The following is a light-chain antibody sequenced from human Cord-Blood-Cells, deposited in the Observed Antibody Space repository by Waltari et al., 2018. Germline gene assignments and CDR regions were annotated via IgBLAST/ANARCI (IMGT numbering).Light chain of an antibody. CDR1: QSVCSN. CDR2: GAS. CDR3: QQYNNWPLT. V-gene: IGKV3-15*01. J-gene: IGKJ3*01. Sequence: EIVMTQSPATLSVSPGERATLSCRASQSVCSNLAWYQQKPAQAPRPLIYGASTRATGIPARFSGSGSGTEFTLTISSLQSEDFAVYYCQQYNNWPLTFGPGTKVDIK.